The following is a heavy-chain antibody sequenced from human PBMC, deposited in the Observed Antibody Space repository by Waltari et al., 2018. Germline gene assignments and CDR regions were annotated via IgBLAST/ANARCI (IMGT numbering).Heavy chain of an antibody. J-gene: IGHJ4*02. CDR1: SVMVRNYA. Sequence: QVQFVQSGAEVTRPGVSVRVSCRTSSVMVRNYAFSWVRQAPGQGLEWMGRTIQVFDTANDAQKFRGRVMITADKSSNTLYMELSSLRSEATAVYYCATYLGWRGSRLGVTGSDYFDYWGQGTLVTVSS. D-gene: IGHD3-16*01. V-gene: IGHV1-69*08. CDR3: ATYLGWRGSRLGVTGSDYFDY. CDR2: TIQVFDTA.